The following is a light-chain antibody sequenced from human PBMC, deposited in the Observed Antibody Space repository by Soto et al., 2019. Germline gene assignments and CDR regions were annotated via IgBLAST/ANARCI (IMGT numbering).Light chain of an antibody. J-gene: IGKJ5*01. CDR2: AAS. CDR3: QQANSFPCP. V-gene: IGKV1-12*01. CDR1: QGISSW. Sequence: DIQMTQSPSSVSASVGDRVTITCRASQGISSWLAWFQQKPGKAPKLLIYAASSLQRWVPSRFSFSGSGTDFTLSCCSLQREDFATYYCQQANSFPCPSGQGTRLEIK.